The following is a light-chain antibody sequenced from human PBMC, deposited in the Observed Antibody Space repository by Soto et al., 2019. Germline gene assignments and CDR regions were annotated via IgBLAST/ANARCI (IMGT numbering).Light chain of an antibody. CDR3: QQYNNWPLT. Sequence: GLTQSPGTLSLSPGESATLSCRASQTVSITYLTWYQQKPGQAPRLLIFGASKRATGIPDRFSGSGSGTDFTLTISRLEPEDFAVYSCQQYNNWPLTFGGGTKVEIK. CDR2: GAS. J-gene: IGKJ4*01. CDR1: QTVSITY. V-gene: IGKV3-20*01.